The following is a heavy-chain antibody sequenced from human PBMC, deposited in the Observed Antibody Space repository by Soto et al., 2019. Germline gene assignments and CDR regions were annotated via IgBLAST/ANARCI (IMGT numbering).Heavy chain of an antibody. V-gene: IGHV3-9*01. CDR1: GFTFDDYA. CDR2: ISWNSGDI. Sequence: GGSLRLSCAASGFTFDDYAMHWVRLAPGKGLEWVSGISWNSGDIYYADSVKGRFTISRDNAKNSLYLQMSSLRPDDTAMYYCAKDAIHVLLGYTYGAGGMDVWGQGTTVTVSS. D-gene: IGHD5-18*01. CDR3: AKDAIHVLLGYTYGAGGMDV. J-gene: IGHJ6*02.